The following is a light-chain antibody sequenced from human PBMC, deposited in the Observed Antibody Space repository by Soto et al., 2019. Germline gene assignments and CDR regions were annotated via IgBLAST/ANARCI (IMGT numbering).Light chain of an antibody. CDR3: QQAASFPIN. Sequence: DIQITHSPSTRSASVGDRVTITCRASQSISSWLAWYQQKPGKAPKLLIYDASSLESGVPSRFSGSGSGTDFTLTINGLQPEDFATYYCQQAASFPINFGQGTRLEIK. CDR2: DAS. J-gene: IGKJ5*01. CDR1: QSISSW. V-gene: IGKV1-5*01.